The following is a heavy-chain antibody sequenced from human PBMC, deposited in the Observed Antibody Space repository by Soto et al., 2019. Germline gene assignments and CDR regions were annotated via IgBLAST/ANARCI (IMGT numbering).Heavy chain of an antibody. CDR3: GRGRSGQIVVFY. CDR2: IGPESGAT. V-gene: IGHV1-2*02. J-gene: IGHJ4*02. D-gene: IGHD5-12*01. Sequence: VASVKVSCKASGYTFTGHYIHWVRQAPEQGPEWMGEIGPESGATRYAQKFQGRVTMTRDMSITTAYMELNNLSPDDTAVYYCGRGRSGQIVVFYWGQGTPVTVSS. CDR1: GYTFTGHY.